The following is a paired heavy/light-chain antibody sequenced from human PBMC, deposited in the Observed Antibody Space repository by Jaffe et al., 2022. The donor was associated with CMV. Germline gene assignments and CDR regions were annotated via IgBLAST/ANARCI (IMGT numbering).Heavy chain of an antibody. CDR3: ARQSRPRGWDIWTRFYDAYGLDV. CDR2: IYPGDSDT. J-gene: IGHJ6*02. V-gene: IGHV5-51*01. D-gene: IGHD3-9*01. Sequence: EVQLVQSGAEVKKPGESLKISCKGSEYSFSTYWIGWVRQMPGKGLEWMGVIYPGDSDTRYSPSFQGQVTISADTSISTAYLQWSSLKASDTAIYYCARQSRPRGWDIWTRFYDAYGLDVWGQGTTVTVSS. CDR1: EYSFSTYW.
Light chain of an antibody. CDR2: HVS. J-gene: IGLJ3*02. CDR3: SSYTSTTTLEV. Sequence: QSALTQPDSVSGSPGQSITISCTGSSSDVGGYDYVSWYQQHPGKVPKLMIYHVSNRPSGVSNRFSGSKSGNTASLTISGLQTEDEADYYCSSYTSTTTLEVFGGGTKLTVL. CDR1: SSDVGGYDY. V-gene: IGLV2-14*03.